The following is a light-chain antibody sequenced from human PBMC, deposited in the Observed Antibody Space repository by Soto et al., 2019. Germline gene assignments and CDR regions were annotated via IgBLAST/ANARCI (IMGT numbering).Light chain of an antibody. CDR1: SSDVGGYNF. J-gene: IGLJ3*02. Sequence: QSALTQPPSASGSPGQSVTISCTGTSSDVGGYNFVSWYQQQPGKAPKLLIYEVSKRPSGVPDRFSGSKSGYTASLTVSGLQAEDEADYYCSSYAGSNNLNWLFGGGTQLTVL. CDR2: EVS. V-gene: IGLV2-8*01. CDR3: SSYAGSNNLNWL.